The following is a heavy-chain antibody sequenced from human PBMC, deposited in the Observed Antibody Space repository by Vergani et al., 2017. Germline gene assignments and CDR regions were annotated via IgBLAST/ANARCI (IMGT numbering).Heavy chain of an antibody. J-gene: IGHJ6*02. CDR2: MNPNSGNT. V-gene: IGHV1-8*01. D-gene: IGHD6-19*01. Sequence: QLVQSGAEVKKPGASVTVSCKASGYTFTSYDINWVRQATGQGLEWMGWMNPNSGNTGYAQKFQGRVAMTRNTSISTAYMELSSLRSEDTAVYYCARGGIAVAGSWSYYYYGMDVWGQGTTVTVSS. CDR1: GYTFTSYD. CDR3: ARGGIAVAGSWSYYYYGMDV.